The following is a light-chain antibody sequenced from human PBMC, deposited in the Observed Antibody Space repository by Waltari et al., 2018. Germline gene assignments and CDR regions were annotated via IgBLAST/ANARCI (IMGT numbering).Light chain of an antibody. V-gene: IGLV2-14*01. J-gene: IGLJ3*02. CDR1: SSDIGAYNY. CDR2: EVN. CDR3: SSYTTSSTGV. Sequence: QSALTQPASVSGSPGQSITISCAGTSSDIGAYNYVSLFQQSPGKAPKLIIYEVNNRPSGVSVRFSGSKSGNTASLTISGLQAEDEAAYYCSSYTTSSTGVFGGGTRLTVL.